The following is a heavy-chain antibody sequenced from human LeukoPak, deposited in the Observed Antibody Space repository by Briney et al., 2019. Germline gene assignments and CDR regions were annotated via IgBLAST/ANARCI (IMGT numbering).Heavy chain of an antibody. J-gene: IGHJ5*02. CDR3: ARHGYYYDSSGYTNWFDP. CDR2: IYYSGST. Sequence: SETLSLTCTVSGGSISSYYWSWIRQPPGKGLEWIGYIYYSGSTNYNPSLKSRVTISVDTSKNQFSLKLSSVTAADTAVYYCARHGYYYDSSGYTNWFDPWGQGTLVTVSS. CDR1: GGSISSYY. D-gene: IGHD3-22*01. V-gene: IGHV4-59*08.